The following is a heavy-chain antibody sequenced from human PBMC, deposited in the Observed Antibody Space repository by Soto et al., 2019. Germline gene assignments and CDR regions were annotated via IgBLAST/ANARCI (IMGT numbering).Heavy chain of an antibody. J-gene: IGHJ6*02. CDR2: IYYSGST. CDR1: GGSISSGGYY. D-gene: IGHD2-21*02. Sequence: QVQLQESGPGLVRPSQTLSLTCTVSGGSISSGGYYWGWIRQHPGKGLEWIGYIYYSGSTYYNPSLKRRVTISVDTSKNLFSLKLSSVTAADTAVYYCARVCGGDCHYGMDVWGQGTTVTVSS. V-gene: IGHV4-31*03. CDR3: ARVCGGDCHYGMDV.